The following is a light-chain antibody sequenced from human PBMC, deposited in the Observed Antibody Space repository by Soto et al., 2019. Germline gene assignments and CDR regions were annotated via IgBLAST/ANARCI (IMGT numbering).Light chain of an antibody. V-gene: IGKV3-15*01. CDR2: AAS. CDR3: QQYNNWPRT. CDR1: QSVSSN. Sequence: EVVMTQSPATLSVSPGERATLSCRASQSVSSNLGWYQQKPGQTPRLLIYAASTRAPGIPARFSGSGSGTDFTLTISSLQSEDFAVYYCQQYNNWPRTFGQGTKVEIK. J-gene: IGKJ1*01.